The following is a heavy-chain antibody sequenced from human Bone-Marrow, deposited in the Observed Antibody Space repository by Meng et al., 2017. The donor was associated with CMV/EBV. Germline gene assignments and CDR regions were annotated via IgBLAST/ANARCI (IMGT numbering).Heavy chain of an antibody. CDR2: IIPIFGTA. CDR1: FSSYA. J-gene: IGHJ5*02. CDR3: ARGSRYDFWSGYSDNRFDP. D-gene: IGHD3-3*01. Sequence: FSSYAISWVRQAPGQGLEWMGGIIPIFGTANYAQKFQGRVTITTDESTSTAYMELSSLRSEDTAVYYCARGSRYDFWSGYSDNRFDPWGQGTLVTVSS. V-gene: IGHV1-69*05.